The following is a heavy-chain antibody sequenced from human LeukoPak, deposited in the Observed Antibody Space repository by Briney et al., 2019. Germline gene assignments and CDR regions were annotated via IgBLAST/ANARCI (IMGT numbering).Heavy chain of an antibody. V-gene: IGHV1-69*06. CDR3: ATHYSGSYYAWFDY. J-gene: IGHJ4*02. CDR2: IIPIFGTA. CDR1: GGTFSSYA. D-gene: IGHD1-26*01. Sequence: ASVNVSCKASGGTFSSYAISWVRQAPGQGLEWMGGIIPIFGTANYAQKFQGRVTMTEDTSTDTAYMELSSLRSEDTAVYYCATHYSGSYYAWFDYWGQGTLVTVSS.